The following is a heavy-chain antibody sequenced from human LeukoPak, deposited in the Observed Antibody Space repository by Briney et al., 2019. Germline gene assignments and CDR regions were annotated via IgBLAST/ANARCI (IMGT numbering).Heavy chain of an antibody. J-gene: IGHJ4*02. CDR2: INSDGKTT. CDR3: TRDITLTRGGRSDY. Sequence: PGGSLRLSCAASGLTFSSYWMYWVRHAPGKGLVWVSRINSDGKTTNYADSVKGRFTISRDNAKNTLYLQMNSLRAEDTAVYYCTRDITLTRGGRSDYWGQGTLVTASA. D-gene: IGHD3-10*01. CDR1: GLTFSSYW. V-gene: IGHV3-74*01.